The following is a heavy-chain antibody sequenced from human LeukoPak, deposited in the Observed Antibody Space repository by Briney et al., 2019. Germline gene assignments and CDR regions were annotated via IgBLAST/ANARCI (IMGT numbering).Heavy chain of an antibody. V-gene: IGHV1-3*01. CDR2: INPGNGNT. CDR3: ARGKATVTSFSFDY. J-gene: IGHJ4*02. Sequence: ASVKVSCKASGYTLTSYAMHWVRQAPGQGLEWMGWINPGNGNTQHSQRFKGRVTITRDTSASTAYMEPSSLTSEDTAMYYCARGKATVTSFSFDYWGQGILVTVSS. D-gene: IGHD4-11*01. CDR1: GYTLTSYA.